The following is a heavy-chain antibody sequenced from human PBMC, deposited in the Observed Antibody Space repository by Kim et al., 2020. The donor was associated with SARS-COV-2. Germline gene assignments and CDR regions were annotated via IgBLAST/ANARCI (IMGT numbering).Heavy chain of an antibody. D-gene: IGHD3-22*01. Sequence: GRFTISRDNSKNTLYLQMNSLRAEDTAVYYCARDGVYYDSTAFYYYYYMDVWGKGTTVTVSS. V-gene: IGHV3-66*01. CDR3: ARDGVYYDSTAFYYYYYMDV. J-gene: IGHJ6*03.